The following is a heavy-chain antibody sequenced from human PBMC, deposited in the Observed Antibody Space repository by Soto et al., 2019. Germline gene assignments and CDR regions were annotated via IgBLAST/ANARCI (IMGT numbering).Heavy chain of an antibody. V-gene: IGHV4-30-4*01. J-gene: IGHJ5*02. CDR3: ASGKQGTGRLNWFDP. D-gene: IGHD6-6*01. Sequence: SETLSLTCTVSGDSFRTANYYWSWIRQPPGKGLEWIGFIYYSGTTYYNPSLKSRVTITVDTSKNQFFLKLSSVTAADTAVYYCASGKQGTGRLNWFDPWGQGTLVTVSS. CDR1: GDSFRTANYY. CDR2: IYYSGTT.